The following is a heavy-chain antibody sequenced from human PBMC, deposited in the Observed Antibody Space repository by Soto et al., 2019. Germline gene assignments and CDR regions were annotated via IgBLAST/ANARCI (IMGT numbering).Heavy chain of an antibody. J-gene: IGHJ5*02. CDR1: GGSIDSGDYY. V-gene: IGHV4-61*08. Sequence: SYTLSLTCTVSGGSIDSGDYYWSWIRQPPGKGLEWIGYVYSSGTTNYNPFLKSRVTLSLDKSKNQFSLKMNSVTAADTAVYYCASDVIAPPNYFDTWGQGTLFTVSS. CDR2: VYSSGTT. D-gene: IGHD4-4*01. CDR3: ASDVIAPPNYFDT.